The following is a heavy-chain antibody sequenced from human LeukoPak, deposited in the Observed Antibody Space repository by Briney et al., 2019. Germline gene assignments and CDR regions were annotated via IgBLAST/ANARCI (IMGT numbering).Heavy chain of an antibody. CDR1: GFTFSGSA. CDR2: IRSKANSYAT. CDR3: TRLPVRGVESY. Sequence: PGGSLRLSCAASGFTFSGSAMPWVRQASGKGLEWVGRIRSKANSYATAYAASVKGRFTISRDDSKNTAYLQMNSLKTEDTAVYYCTRLPVRGVESYWGQGTLVTVSS. D-gene: IGHD3-10*01. V-gene: IGHV3-73*01. J-gene: IGHJ4*02.